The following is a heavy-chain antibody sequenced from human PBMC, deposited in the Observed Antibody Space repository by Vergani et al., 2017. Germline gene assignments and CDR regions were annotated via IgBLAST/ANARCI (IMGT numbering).Heavy chain of an antibody. J-gene: IGHJ5*01. Sequence: DVHLAESGGGFFQPGGSLRLSCSASGFSFNRYWMHWVRQVPGTGLLWVSRIKSDGSITAYADSVKGRFTISRDNAQNTLYLQMNSLRVEDTGVYYCARARCIETCYMSNWLDSWGQGTLVTVSS. D-gene: IGHD3-9*01. CDR3: ARARCIETCYMSNWLDS. CDR2: IKSDGSIT. CDR1: GFSFNRYW. V-gene: IGHV3-74*03.